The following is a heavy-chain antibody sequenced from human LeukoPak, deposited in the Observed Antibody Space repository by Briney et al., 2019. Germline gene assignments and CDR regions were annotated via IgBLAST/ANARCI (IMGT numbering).Heavy chain of an antibody. CDR2: IYTSGSI. J-gene: IGHJ6*03. V-gene: IGHV4-4*09. CDR1: GGSISSYY. D-gene: IGHD3-10*01. Sequence: SETLSLTCTVSGGSISSYYWSWIRQPPGKGLEWIGYIYTSGSINYNPSLKSRVTISVDTSKNQFSLKLSSVTAADTAVYYCARRGGSRPLYHYYMDVWGKGTTVTVSS. CDR3: ARRGGSRPLYHYYMDV.